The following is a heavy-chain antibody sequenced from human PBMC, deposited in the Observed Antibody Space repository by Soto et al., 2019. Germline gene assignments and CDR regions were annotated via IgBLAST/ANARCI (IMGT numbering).Heavy chain of an antibody. D-gene: IGHD2-15*01. J-gene: IGHJ6*02. CDR2: IFYSGST. CDR1: GGSISSSSYY. CDR3: ARHLTYCSAGGCYSDFPYYGMDV. Sequence: PSETLSLTCTVSGGSISSSSYYWGWIRQPPGKGLEWIGSIFYSGSTHYNPSLKSRVTISVDTSKNQFSLKLSSVTAADTAVYYCARHLTYCSAGGCYSDFPYYGMDVWGQGTTVT. V-gene: IGHV4-39*01.